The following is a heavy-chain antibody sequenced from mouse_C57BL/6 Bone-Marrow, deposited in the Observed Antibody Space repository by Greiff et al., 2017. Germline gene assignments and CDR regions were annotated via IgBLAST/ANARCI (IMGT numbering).Heavy chain of an antibody. CDR2: ILPGSGST. V-gene: IGHV1-9*01. J-gene: IGHJ3*01. Sequence: QVQLQQSGAELMKPGASVKLSCKATGYTFTGYWIEWVKQRPGHGLEWIGEILPGSGSTTYNEKFKGKATFTADTSSNTAYMQLSSLTTEDSAIYYCARRYDGYYDWFAYWGQGTLVTVSA. CDR1: GYTFTGYW. D-gene: IGHD2-3*01. CDR3: ARRYDGYYDWFAY.